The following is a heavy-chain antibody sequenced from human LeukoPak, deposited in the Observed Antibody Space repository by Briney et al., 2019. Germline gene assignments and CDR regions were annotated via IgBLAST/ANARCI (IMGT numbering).Heavy chain of an antibody. CDR2: IYYSGGT. CDR3: PRALAAMVDY. Sequence: SETLSLTCTVSGGSISSYYWSWIRQPPGKGLEWIGYIYYSGGTNYNPSLKSRVTISVDTSKNQFSLKLSSVTAADTAVYYCPRALAAMVDYWGQGTLVTVSS. CDR1: GGSISSYY. J-gene: IGHJ4*02. D-gene: IGHD6-13*01. V-gene: IGHV4-59*01.